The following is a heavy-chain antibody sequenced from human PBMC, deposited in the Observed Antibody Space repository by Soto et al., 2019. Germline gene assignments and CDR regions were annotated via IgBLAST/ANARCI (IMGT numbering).Heavy chain of an antibody. V-gene: IGHV4-59*01. CDR3: ARGRVGNHYYYGMDV. J-gene: IGHJ6*02. D-gene: IGHD1-1*01. Sequence: SETLSLTCTVSGGSISSYYWSWIRQPPGKGLEWIGYIYYSGSTNYNPSLKSRVTISVDTSKNQFSLKLSSVTAADTAVYYCARGRVGNHYYYGMDVWGQGTTVTVSS. CDR2: IYYSGST. CDR1: GGSISSYY.